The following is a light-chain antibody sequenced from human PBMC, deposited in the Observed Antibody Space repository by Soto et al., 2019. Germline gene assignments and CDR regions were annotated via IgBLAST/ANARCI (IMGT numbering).Light chain of an antibody. Sequence: EIVLTQSPGTLSLSPGERATLSCRASQSVSSSYLAWYQQKPGQAPRLLIYGASSRATGIPDRFSGSGSGTAFTLTISRLEREEFAVYYCQQYGSSPTFGQGTKVEIK. CDR3: QQYGSSPT. CDR1: QSVSSSY. J-gene: IGKJ1*01. CDR2: GAS. V-gene: IGKV3-20*01.